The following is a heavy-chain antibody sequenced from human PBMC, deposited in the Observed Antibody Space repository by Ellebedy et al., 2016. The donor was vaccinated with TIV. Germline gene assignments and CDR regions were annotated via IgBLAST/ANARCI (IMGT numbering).Heavy chain of an antibody. V-gene: IGHV1-69*13. CDR1: GGIFNSYG. J-gene: IGHJ4*02. CDR2: IIAIFKTV. Sequence: SVKVSCKASGGIFNSYGVSWVRQAPGQGLEWMGGIIAIFKTVSYAQKFQGRVTITADEFMTTAYMELSSLRSEDTAVYYCARGGAYYHRYFDDWGQGTLVTVSS. CDR3: ARGGAYYHRYFDD. D-gene: IGHD3-10*01.